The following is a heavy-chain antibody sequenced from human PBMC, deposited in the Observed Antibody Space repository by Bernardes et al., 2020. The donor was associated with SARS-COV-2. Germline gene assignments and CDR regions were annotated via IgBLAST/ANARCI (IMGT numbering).Heavy chain of an antibody. V-gene: IGHV3-30*03. Sequence: GTNIKYADSVKGRFTISRDNSKNTVYLQMNSLRPEDTAVYYCARDLTIMGMDIWGLGSTV. CDR3: ARDLTIMGMDI. D-gene: IGHD5-12*01. J-gene: IGHJ6*02. CDR2: GTNI.